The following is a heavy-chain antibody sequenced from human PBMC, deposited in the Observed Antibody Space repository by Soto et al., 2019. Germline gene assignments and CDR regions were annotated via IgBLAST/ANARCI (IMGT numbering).Heavy chain of an antibody. CDR1: GGSFSGYY. CDR3: ARGPGCSGGSCYPFDY. CDR2: INHSGST. J-gene: IGHJ4*02. V-gene: IGHV4-34*01. Sequence: QVQLQQWGAGLLKPSETLSLTCAVYGGSFSGYYWSWIRQPPGKGLEWIGEINHSGSTNYNPSLKSRVTISVDTSKNQFSLKLSSVTAADTAVYYCARGPGCSGGSCYPFDYWGQGTLVTVSS. D-gene: IGHD2-15*01.